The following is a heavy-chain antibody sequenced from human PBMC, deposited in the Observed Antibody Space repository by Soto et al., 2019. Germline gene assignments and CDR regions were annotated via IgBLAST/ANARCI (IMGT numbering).Heavy chain of an antibody. CDR1: GGSIASSLYY. CDR3: ARVSEDYYGSGSYFIIGNWFDP. Sequence: SETLSLTCTVSGGSIASSLYYWGWVRQSPGKGLEWIGEINYSGSTNYNPSLKSRVIISVDTSKNQFSLKLSSVTAADTAVYYCARVSEDYYGSGSYFIIGNWFDPWGQGTLVTVSS. J-gene: IGHJ5*02. D-gene: IGHD3-10*01. V-gene: IGHV4-39*07. CDR2: INYSGST.